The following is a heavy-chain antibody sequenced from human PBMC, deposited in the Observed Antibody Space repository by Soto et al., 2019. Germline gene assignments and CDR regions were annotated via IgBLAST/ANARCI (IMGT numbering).Heavy chain of an antibody. D-gene: IGHD3-22*01. CDR3: ARDLGTTIAGPPRREAYGWLDP. CDR1: GGTFTYYG. J-gene: IGHJ5*02. V-gene: IGHV1-69*01. Sequence: QVQLVQSGAEVKRPGSSVKLSCKASGGTFTYYGISWVRQAPGQGSEWMGGIIPIIGPATYAQKFQGRLTITADQSTSTAYMELSSLGSEDTALYYCARDLGTTIAGPPRREAYGWLDPWGQRNLVTVTS. CDR2: IIPIIGPA.